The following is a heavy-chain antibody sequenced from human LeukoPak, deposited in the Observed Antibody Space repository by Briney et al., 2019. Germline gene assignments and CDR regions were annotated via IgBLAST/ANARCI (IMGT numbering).Heavy chain of an antibody. Sequence: PGGSLRLSCAASGFTFTTYWMSWVRQAPGKGLEWVANIKEDGSEKYYVDSVKGRFTISRDNTKNSLYLQMNSLRAEDTAVYYCARDEVIPDYWGQGTLVTVSS. D-gene: IGHD3-22*01. J-gene: IGHJ4*02. CDR2: IKEDGSEK. CDR1: GFTFTTYW. CDR3: ARDEVIPDY. V-gene: IGHV3-7*01.